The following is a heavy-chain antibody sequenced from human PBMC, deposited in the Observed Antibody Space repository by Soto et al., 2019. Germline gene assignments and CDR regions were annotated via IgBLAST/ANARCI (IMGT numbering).Heavy chain of an antibody. D-gene: IGHD5-12*01. CDR2: ISSSSSYI. Sequence: SIRLSCSASGFTFSSYSMNWVRQAPGKGLEWVSSISSSSSYIYYADSVKGRFTISRDNAKNSLYLQMNSLRAEDTAVYYCARDVGEYRPNYYYYGMEVRGQGTAVTVS. CDR3: ARDVGEYRPNYYYYGMEV. CDR1: GFTFSSYS. J-gene: IGHJ6*02. V-gene: IGHV3-21*01.